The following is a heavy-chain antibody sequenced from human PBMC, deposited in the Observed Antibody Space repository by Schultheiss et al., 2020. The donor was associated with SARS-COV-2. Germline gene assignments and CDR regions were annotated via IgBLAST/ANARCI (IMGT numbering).Heavy chain of an antibody. CDR3: ARHGNRYYGSGSPEYDGYYGMDV. CDR1: GYTFTGYY. V-gene: IGHV1-2*02. J-gene: IGHJ6*02. CDR2: INPNSGGT. D-gene: IGHD3-10*01. Sequence: ASVKVSCKASGYTFTGYYMHWVRQAPGQGLEWMGWINPNSGGTNYAQKFQGRVTITADKSTSTAYMELSSLRSEDTAVYYCARHGNRYYGSGSPEYDGYYGMDVWGQGTTVTVSS.